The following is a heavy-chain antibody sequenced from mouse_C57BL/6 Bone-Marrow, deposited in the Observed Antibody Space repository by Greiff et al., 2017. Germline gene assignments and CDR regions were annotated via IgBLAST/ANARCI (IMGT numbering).Heavy chain of an antibody. CDR2: IDPSDGYT. J-gene: IGHJ2*01. CDR3: ARSVSYWYFDY. Sequence: QVQLQQPGAELVKPGASVKLSCKASGYTFTSYWMQWVKPRPGQGLEWIGEIDPSDGYTNYNQKFKGKATLTVDTSSSTAYMQLSSMTSEDSAVYYCARSVSYWYFDYWGQGTTLTVSS. D-gene: IGHD2-10*01. V-gene: IGHV1-50*01. CDR1: GYTFTSYW.